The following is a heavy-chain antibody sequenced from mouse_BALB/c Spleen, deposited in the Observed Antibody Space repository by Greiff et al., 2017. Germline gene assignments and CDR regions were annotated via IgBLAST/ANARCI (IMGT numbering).Heavy chain of an antibody. V-gene: IGHV1S34*01. CDR2: IRCYNGAT. J-gene: IGHJ3*01. Sequence: LVKTGASVKISCKASGYSFTGYYMHWVKQSHGKSLEWIGYIRCYNGATSYNQKFKGQATFTVDTSSSTVYMQFNSQTPENSAVSICARGGTGTGFAYWGQGTLVTVSA. CDR3: ARGGTGTGFAY. CDR1: GYSFTGYY. D-gene: IGHD4-1*01.